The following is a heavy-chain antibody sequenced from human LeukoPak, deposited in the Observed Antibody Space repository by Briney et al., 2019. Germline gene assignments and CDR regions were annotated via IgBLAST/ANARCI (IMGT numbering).Heavy chain of an antibody. CDR2: IIPIFGTA. Sequence: ASVKVSCKASGGTFSSYAISWVRQAPGQGLEWMGGIIPIFGTANYAQKFQGRVTITADESTSTAYMELSSLRSEDTAVYYCARADCSGGSCYFDYWGQGTLVTVSS. CDR1: GGTFSSYA. V-gene: IGHV1-69*13. J-gene: IGHJ4*02. D-gene: IGHD2-15*01. CDR3: ARADCSGGSCYFDY.